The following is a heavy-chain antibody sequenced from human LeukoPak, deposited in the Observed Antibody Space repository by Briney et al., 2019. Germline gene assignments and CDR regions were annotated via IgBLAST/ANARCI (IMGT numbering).Heavy chain of an antibody. D-gene: IGHD3-22*01. Sequence: GGSLRLSCAASGITFTNYGMTWVRQAPGKGLEWVAGVSASGGSTNYADSVKGRFTISRDNPKNTLYLQMNSPRAEDTAVYFCAKRGVVIRVILVGFHKEAYYFDSWGQGALVTVSS. CDR2: VSASGGST. CDR1: GITFTNYG. J-gene: IGHJ4*02. CDR3: AKRGVVIRVILVGFHKEAYYFDS. V-gene: IGHV3-23*01.